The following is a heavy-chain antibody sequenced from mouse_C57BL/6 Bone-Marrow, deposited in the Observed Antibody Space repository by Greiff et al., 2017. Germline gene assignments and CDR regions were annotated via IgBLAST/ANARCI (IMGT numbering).Heavy chain of an antibody. CDR3: ARGAGSSPAWFAY. CDR2: IYPGSGST. V-gene: IGHV1-55*01. CDR1: GYTFTSYW. J-gene: IGHJ3*01. D-gene: IGHD1-1*01. Sequence: VQLQQPGAELVKPGASVKMSCQASGYTFTSYWITWVKQRPGQGLEWIGDIYPGSGSTNYNEKFKSKATLTVDTSSSTAYMQLSSLTSEDSAVYYWARGAGSSPAWFAYWGQGTLVTVSA.